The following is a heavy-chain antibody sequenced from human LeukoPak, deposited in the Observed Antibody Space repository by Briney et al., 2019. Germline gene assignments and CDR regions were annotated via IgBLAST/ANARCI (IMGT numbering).Heavy chain of an antibody. V-gene: IGHV4-39*02. D-gene: IGHD6-19*01. J-gene: IGHJ4*02. CDR2: IYYSGST. CDR1: GGSISSSSYY. Sequence: SETLSLTCTVSGGSISSSSYYWGWIRQPPGKGLEWIGSIYYSGSTYYNPSLKSRVTISVDTSKNQFSLKLSSVTAADTAVYYCARESGGIAVAGTFDYWGQGTLVTVSS. CDR3: ARESGGIAVAGTFDY.